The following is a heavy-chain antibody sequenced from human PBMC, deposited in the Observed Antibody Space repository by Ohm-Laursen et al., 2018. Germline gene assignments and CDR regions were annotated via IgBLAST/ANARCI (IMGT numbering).Heavy chain of an antibody. V-gene: IGHV3-73*01. CDR3: SRRMLHPTHGFYSLDV. D-gene: IGHD2-15*01. Sequence: GSLRLSCTASGFTFSDSDIHWVRQASGKGLEWVGRIKTKRERYATAYRASVEGRFSLSRGDSKSTAYLQMNSLEIEDTAVYYCSRRMLHPTHGFYSLDVWGQGTTVTISS. CDR2: IKTKRERYAT. J-gene: IGHJ6*02. CDR1: GFTFSDSD.